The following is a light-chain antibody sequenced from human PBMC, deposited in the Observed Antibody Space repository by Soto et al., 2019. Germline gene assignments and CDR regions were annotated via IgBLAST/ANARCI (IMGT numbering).Light chain of an antibody. CDR1: QSVSSY. J-gene: IGKJ1*01. V-gene: IGKV3-11*01. CDR2: DAS. CDR3: QQRSNWPWT. Sequence: EIVLTQSPATLSLSPGERANLYFSASQSVSSYLALYQQKPGQAPRLLIYDASNSATGIPARFSGSGSGTDFTLTISSLEPEDFAVYYCQQRSNWPWTFGQGTKVDIK.